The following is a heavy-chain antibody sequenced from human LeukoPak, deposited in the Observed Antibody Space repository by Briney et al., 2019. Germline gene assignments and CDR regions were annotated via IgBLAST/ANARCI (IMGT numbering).Heavy chain of an antibody. CDR2: ISAYNGNT. CDR3: ARDIVVVVAATGGLFDY. Sequence: GASVKVSCKASGYTFTSYGISWVRQAPGQGLEWMGWISAYNGNTNYAQKLQGRVTMTTDTSTSTAYMELRSLRSDDTAVYYCARDIVVVVAATGGLFDYWGQGTLVTVSS. D-gene: IGHD2-15*01. J-gene: IGHJ4*02. CDR1: GYTFTSYG. V-gene: IGHV1-18*01.